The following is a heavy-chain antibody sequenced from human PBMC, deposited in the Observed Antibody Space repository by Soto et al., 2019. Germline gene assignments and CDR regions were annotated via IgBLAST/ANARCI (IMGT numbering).Heavy chain of an antibody. Sequence: QVQLQESGPGLVKPSETLSLTCTVSGGSISNYYWSWIRQPPGKGLEWIGYIYYSESTNYNPSLNSRVTISVDTSTNQVSRKLSSVTAADTALYYWARHWVPDYSFDHWGQGTLVTVSS. CDR2: IYYSEST. CDR1: GGSISNYY. D-gene: IGHD3-16*01. J-gene: IGHJ4*02. CDR3: ARHWVPDYSFDH. V-gene: IGHV4-59*08.